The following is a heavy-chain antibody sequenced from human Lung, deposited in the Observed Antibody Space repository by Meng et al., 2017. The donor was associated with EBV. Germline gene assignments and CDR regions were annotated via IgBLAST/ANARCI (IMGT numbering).Heavy chain of an antibody. D-gene: IGHD3/OR15-3a*01. CDR3: ARGLVARNFDY. V-gene: IGHV3-21*01. CDR2: ISSSGSYI. CDR1: GFTFSDFG. J-gene: IGHJ4*02. Sequence: EVQLVESGVGLVKPGGPXXLSCTVSGFTFSDFGMNWVRQFPGKGLVWVSFISSSGSYIYYADSAKGRFTISRDSAKNALILQMNSLRVEDTAIYYCARGLVARNFDYWGQGTLVTVSS.